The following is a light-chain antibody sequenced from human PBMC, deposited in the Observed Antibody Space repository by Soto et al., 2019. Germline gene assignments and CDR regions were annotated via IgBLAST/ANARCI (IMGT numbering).Light chain of an antibody. CDR3: RSYTSSSTLVV. J-gene: IGLJ2*01. Sequence: QSALTQPASVSGSPGQSITISCTGTSSDVGGYNYVSWYQQHPGKAPKLMIYDVSNRPSGVSNRFSGSKSGNTASLTISGLQAEDEAYYYCRSYTSSSTLVVFGGGTKLPVL. V-gene: IGLV2-14*01. CDR2: DVS. CDR1: SSDVGGYNY.